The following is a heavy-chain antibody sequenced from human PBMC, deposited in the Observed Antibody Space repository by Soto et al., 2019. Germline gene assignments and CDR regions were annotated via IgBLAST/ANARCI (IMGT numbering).Heavy chain of an antibody. CDR3: ARSLAARLNWFDP. Sequence: GGSLRLSWGAAGCTFSSNWRSWVSQATGKGLEWVANIKQDGSEKYYVDSVKGRFTISRDNAKNSLYLQMNSLRAEDTAVYYCARSLAARLNWFDPWGQGTLVTVSS. CDR2: IKQDGSEK. D-gene: IGHD6-6*01. V-gene: IGHV3-7*01. CDR1: GCTFSSNW. J-gene: IGHJ5*02.